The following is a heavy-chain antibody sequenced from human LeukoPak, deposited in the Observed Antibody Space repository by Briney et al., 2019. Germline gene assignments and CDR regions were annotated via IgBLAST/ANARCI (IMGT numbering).Heavy chain of an antibody. V-gene: IGHV4-59*01. CDR2: IYYSGST. D-gene: IGHD3-3*01. J-gene: IGHJ6*03. CDR3: ARDRRFLGSYYYYYMHV. Sequence: SETLSLTCAVSGGSISSYYWSWIRQPPGKGLEWIGYIYYSGSTNYNPSLKSRVTISVDTSKNQFSLKLSSVTAADTAVYYCARDRRFLGSYYYYYMHVWGKGTTVTVSS. CDR1: GGSISSYY.